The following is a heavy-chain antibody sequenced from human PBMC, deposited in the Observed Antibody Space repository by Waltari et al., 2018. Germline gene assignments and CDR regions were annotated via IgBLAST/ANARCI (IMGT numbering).Heavy chain of an antibody. V-gene: IGHV3-30*01. Sequence: QVQLVESGGGVVQPGRSLRLSCEASELTINTYTRHWVRQAPGKGLEWVALISYDGSKKYYGDSVKGRFTISRDHLKNTLYLQMNSLRADDTAVYFCARGDVVVVVPYGYYWGQGTLVTVSS. CDR3: ARGDVVVVVPYGYY. CDR1: ELTINTYT. J-gene: IGHJ4*02. D-gene: IGHD2-15*01. CDR2: ISYDGSKK.